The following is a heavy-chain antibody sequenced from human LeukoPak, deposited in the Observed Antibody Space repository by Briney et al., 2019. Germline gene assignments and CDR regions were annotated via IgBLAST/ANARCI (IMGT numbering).Heavy chain of an antibody. D-gene: IGHD3-10*01. CDR3: ARAYGSGSQEAFDY. V-gene: IGHV4-61*02. Sequence: SETLSLTCTVSGGSISCGSYYWSWIRQPAGKGLEWIGRIYTSGSTNYNPSLKSRVTISVDTSKNQFSLKLSSVTAADTAVYYCARAYGSGSQEAFDYWGQGTLVTVSS. CDR1: GGSISCGSYY. CDR2: IYTSGST. J-gene: IGHJ4*02.